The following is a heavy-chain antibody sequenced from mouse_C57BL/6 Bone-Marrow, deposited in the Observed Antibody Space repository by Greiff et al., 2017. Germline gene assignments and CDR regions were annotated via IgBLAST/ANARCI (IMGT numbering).Heavy chain of an antibody. CDR2: IYPGSGST. CDR1: GYTFTSYW. Sequence: QVQLQQPGAELVKPGASVKLSCKASGYTFTSYWITWVKQRPGPGLEWIGDIYPGSGSTNYNEKFQSKATLTVDKSSRPPYMQLSSLTSENSAIFFCARFYYARDYWGQGTSVTVAS. CDR3: ARFYYARDY. J-gene: IGHJ4*01. V-gene: IGHV1-55*01.